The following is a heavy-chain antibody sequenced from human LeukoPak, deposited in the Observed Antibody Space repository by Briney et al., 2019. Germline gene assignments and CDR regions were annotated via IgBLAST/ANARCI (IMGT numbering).Heavy chain of an antibody. CDR2: MNPNNGKT. Sequence: ASVKVSCKASGYIFTSLDINWVRQAPGQGLEWMGWMNPNNGKTAYAQKFQGRVTITRNTAITTAYMELSSLRSDDTAVYYCARGHVSGGGIYYFNSWGQGTLVTVSS. J-gene: IGHJ4*02. D-gene: IGHD2-8*02. CDR3: ARGHVSGGGIYYFNS. CDR1: GYIFTSLD. V-gene: IGHV1-8*03.